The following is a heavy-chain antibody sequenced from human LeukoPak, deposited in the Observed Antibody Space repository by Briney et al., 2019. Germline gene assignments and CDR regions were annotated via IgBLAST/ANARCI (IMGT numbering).Heavy chain of an antibody. CDR1: GFTFSSYW. CDR2: IKQDGSEK. J-gene: IGHJ6*03. V-gene: IGHV3-7*01. Sequence: PGGSLRLSCAASGFTFSSYWMSWVRQAPGKGLEWVANIKQDGSEKYYVDSVKGRFTISRDNAKNSLYLQMNSLRAEDTAVYYCARDVGYYYYYMDVWGKGTTVTVSS. CDR3: ARDVGYYYYYMDV.